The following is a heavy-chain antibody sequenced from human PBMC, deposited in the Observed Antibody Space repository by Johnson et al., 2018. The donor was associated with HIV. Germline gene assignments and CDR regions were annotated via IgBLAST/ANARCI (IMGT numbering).Heavy chain of an antibody. V-gene: IGHV3-9*01. CDR2: ISWNSGSI. J-gene: IGHJ3*02. D-gene: IGHD3-16*01. CDR3: AKGSGGEAAAFDI. Sequence: VQLVESGGGLVQPGRSLRLSCAASGFTFDDYAMHWVRQAPGKGLEWVSGISWNSGSIGYADSVKGRFTISRDNAKNSLYLQMNSLRAEDTALYYCAKGSGGEAAAFDIWGQGTMVTVSS. CDR1: GFTFDDYA.